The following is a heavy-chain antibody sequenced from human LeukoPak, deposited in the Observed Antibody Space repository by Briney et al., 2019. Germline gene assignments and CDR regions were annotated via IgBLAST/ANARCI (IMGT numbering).Heavy chain of an antibody. CDR1: GFTLSNYW. J-gene: IGHJ4*02. V-gene: IGHV3-74*01. D-gene: IGHD2-15*01. CDR3: VRDGILGSHDY. CDR2: ITSDGSGT. Sequence: PGGSLRLSCAASGFTLSNYWMHWVRQAPGKGLVWVSRITSDGSGTSYADSVKGRFTISRDIPKNTLYLQMNSLGAEDTAVYYCVRDGILGSHDYWSQGTLVTVSS.